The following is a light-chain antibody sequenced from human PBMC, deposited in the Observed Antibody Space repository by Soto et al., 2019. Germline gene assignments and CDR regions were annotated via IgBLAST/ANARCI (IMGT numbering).Light chain of an antibody. J-gene: IGKJ1*01. CDR1: QSVSSSS. Sequence: EIVLTQSPGTLSASPGERVTLSCRASQSVSSSSLAWYQQKPGQAPRLLIYAASSRATGIPDRFSGSGSGTDFTLTISRLEPEDFAVYSCQQYDTSPPTFGHGTKVDIK. CDR3: QQYDTSPPT. CDR2: AAS. V-gene: IGKV3-20*01.